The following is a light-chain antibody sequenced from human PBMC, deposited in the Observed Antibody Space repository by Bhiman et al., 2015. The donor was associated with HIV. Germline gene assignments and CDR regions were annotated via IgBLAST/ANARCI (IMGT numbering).Light chain of an antibody. Sequence: QSALTQPASVSGSPGQSITISCTGTGSDVGGYNHVSWYQQHPGKAPKLMIYDVSNRPSGVSNRFSGSKSGNTASLTISGLQADDEADYYCSSYTSSSTYVFGSGTRVTVL. V-gene: IGLV2-14*03. J-gene: IGLJ1*01. CDR1: GSDVGGYNH. CDR3: SSYTSSSTYV. CDR2: DVS.